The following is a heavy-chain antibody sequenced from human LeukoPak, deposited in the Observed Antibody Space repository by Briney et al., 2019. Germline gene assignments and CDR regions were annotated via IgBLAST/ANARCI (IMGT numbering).Heavy chain of an antibody. CDR3: ARDYFWASDY. CDR1: GFTFSNHN. V-gene: IGHV3-48*01. J-gene: IGHJ4*02. CDR2: ISSDTSVI. D-gene: IGHD2/OR15-2a*01. Sequence: GGSLRLSCAASGFTFSNHNMNWVRQPPGKGLEWISYISSDTSVIYYADSVKGRFTISKDNAKNSLFLQMTSLSAEDTAVYYCARDYFWASDYWGQGTLVTVSS.